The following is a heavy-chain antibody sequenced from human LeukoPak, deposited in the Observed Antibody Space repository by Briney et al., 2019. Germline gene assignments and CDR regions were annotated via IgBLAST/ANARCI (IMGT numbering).Heavy chain of an antibody. J-gene: IGHJ4*02. CDR2: IRSKANSYAT. V-gene: IGHV3-73*01. D-gene: IGHD3-3*02. Sequence: GGSLRLSCAASGFTFSGSAMHRVRQASGKGLEWVGRIRSKANSYATAYAASVKGRFTISRDDSKNTAYLQMNSLKTEDTAVYYCTRVSLASEGHYFDYWGQGTLVTVSS. CDR3: TRVSLASEGHYFDY. CDR1: GFTFSGSA.